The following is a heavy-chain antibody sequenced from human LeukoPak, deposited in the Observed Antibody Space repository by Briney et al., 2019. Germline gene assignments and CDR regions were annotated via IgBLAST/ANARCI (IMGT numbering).Heavy chain of an antibody. V-gene: IGHV1-18*04. D-gene: IGHD2-2*01. J-gene: IGHJ6*03. CDR1: GYTFTGYY. CDR3: ARRCSTRRTYYYYYMDV. CDR2: INAYNGNT. Sequence: ASVKVSCKASGYTFTGYYMHWVRQAPGQGLEWMGWINAYNGNTNYAQKLQGRVTMTTDTSTSTAYMELRSLRSDDTAVYYCARRCSTRRTYYYYYMDVWGKGTTVTISS.